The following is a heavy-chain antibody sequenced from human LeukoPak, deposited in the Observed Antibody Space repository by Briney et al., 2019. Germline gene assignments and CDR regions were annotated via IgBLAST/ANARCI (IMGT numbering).Heavy chain of an antibody. D-gene: IGHD3-10*01. CDR1: GFTFSSYG. CDR3: ARAKPKNMVRGLIMRRESRYYFDY. CDR2: IRYDGSNK. J-gene: IGHJ4*02. Sequence: GGSLRLSCAASGFTFSSYGMHWVRQAPGKGLEWVAFIRYDGSNKYYADSVKGRFTISRDNSKSTLYIQMNSLRAEDTAVYYCARAKPKNMVRGLIMRRESRYYFDYWGQGTLVTVSS. V-gene: IGHV3-30*02.